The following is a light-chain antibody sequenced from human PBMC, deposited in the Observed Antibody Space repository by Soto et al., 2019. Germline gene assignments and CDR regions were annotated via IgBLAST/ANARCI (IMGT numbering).Light chain of an antibody. CDR3: QQRSNWPPT. V-gene: IGKV3-11*01. CDR1: QSVSTY. CDR2: DAS. Sequence: EIVLTQSPATLSLSPVERATLSCRASQSVSTYLAWYQQKPGQAPRLLIYDASNRATGIPARFSGSGSGTDLTLTISSLESEDFAVYYCQQRSNWPPTFGQGTKVDI. J-gene: IGKJ1*01.